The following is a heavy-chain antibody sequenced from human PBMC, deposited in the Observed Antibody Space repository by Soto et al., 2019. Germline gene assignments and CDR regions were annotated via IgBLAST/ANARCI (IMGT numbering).Heavy chain of an antibody. CDR2: IYYSGST. CDR3: ARASGYYLYYFDY. CDR1: GGSISCYY. J-gene: IGHJ4*02. V-gene: IGHV4-59*01. Sequence: PSETLSLTCTVSGGSISCYYWSWIRQPPGKGLEWIGYIYYSGSTNYNPSLKSRVTISVDTSKNQFSLKLSSVTAADTAVYYCARASGYYLYYFDYWGQGTLVTVSS. D-gene: IGHD3-22*01.